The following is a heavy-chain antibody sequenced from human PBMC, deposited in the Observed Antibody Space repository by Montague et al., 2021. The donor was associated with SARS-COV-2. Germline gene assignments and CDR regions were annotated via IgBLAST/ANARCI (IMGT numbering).Heavy chain of an antibody. CDR1: GGSISSGSYY. Sequence: TLSLTCTVSGGSISSGSYYWSWIRQPAGKVLEWIGRIYTSGSTNYNPSLKSRVTISVDTSKNQFSLKLSSVTAADTAVYYCARGCGSGSCYPAPLGTWGQGTLVTVSS. V-gene: IGHV4-61*02. J-gene: IGHJ5*02. D-gene: IGHD1-26*01. CDR2: IYTSGST. CDR3: ARGCGSGSCYPAPLGT.